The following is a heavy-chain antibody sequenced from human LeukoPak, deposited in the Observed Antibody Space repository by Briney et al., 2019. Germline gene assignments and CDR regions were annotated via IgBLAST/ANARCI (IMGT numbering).Heavy chain of an antibody. CDR3: GRQLRVLPYCGVDCYSEGASFDI. CDR2: IYPGDSDT. CDR1: GYRFTSYW. J-gene: IGHJ3*02. Sequence: GESLKISFKGPGYRFTSYWIGWVRQMPGKGLEWMGIIYPGDSDTRYSPSFQGQVTISADKSISTAYLQWSILKASDTAMYYCGRQLRVLPYCGVDCYSEGASFDIWGQGTMVTVSS. D-gene: IGHD2-21*02. V-gene: IGHV5-51*01.